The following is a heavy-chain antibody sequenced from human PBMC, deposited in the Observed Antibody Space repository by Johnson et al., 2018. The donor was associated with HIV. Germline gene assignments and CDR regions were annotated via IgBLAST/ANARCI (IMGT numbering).Heavy chain of an antibody. D-gene: IGHD1-26*01. V-gene: IGHV3-23*04. Sequence: VQLVESGGGVVQFGRSLRLSCVVSGFTFSSYAMSWVRQAPGKGLEWVSAISGSGGSTYYADSVKGRFTISRDNSKNTLYLQMISLRAEDTAIYYCVKVGLVGVKEGVGGFDIWGPGTMVTVSS. CDR1: GFTFSSYA. J-gene: IGHJ3*02. CDR3: VKVGLVGVKEGVGGFDI. CDR2: ISGSGGST.